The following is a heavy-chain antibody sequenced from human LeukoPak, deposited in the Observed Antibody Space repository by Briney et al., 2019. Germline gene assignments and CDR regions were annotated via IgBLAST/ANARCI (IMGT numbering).Heavy chain of an antibody. CDR3: ARREAAAGRNFDY. CDR2: ISSSSYT. Sequence: GGSLRLSCAASAFTISDYYMSWIRQAPGKGLEWVSYISSSSYTNYADSVKGRFTISRDNAKNSLYLQMNSLRAEDTAVYYCARREAAAGRNFDYWGQGTLVTVSS. V-gene: IGHV3-11*06. J-gene: IGHJ4*02. D-gene: IGHD6-13*01. CDR1: AFTISDYY.